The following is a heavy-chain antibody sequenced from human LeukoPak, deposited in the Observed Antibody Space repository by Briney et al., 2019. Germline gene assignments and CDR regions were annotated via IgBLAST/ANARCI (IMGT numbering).Heavy chain of an antibody. J-gene: IGHJ6*03. V-gene: IGHV3-30*18. CDR2: ISYDGSNK. CDR1: GFTFSSYG. CDR3: AKEGEWLGRDDYYYYMDV. Sequence: GRSLRLSCAASGFTFSSYGMHWVRQAPGKGLEWVAVISYDGSNKYYADSVKGRFTISRDNSKNTLYLQMNSLRAEDTAVYYCAKEGEWLGRDDYYYYMDVWGKGTTVTISS. D-gene: IGHD6-19*01.